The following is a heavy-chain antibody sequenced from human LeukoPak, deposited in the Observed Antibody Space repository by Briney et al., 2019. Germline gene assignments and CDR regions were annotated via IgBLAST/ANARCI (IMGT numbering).Heavy chain of an antibody. CDR2: ISGSGGST. D-gene: IGHD6-6*01. V-gene: IGHV3-23*01. J-gene: IGHJ6*02. CDR3: AKDLASQLGRGFYYYYGMDV. Sequence: GGSLRLSCAASGFTFSSYSMSWVRQAPGKGLEWVSAISGSGGSTYYADSVKGRFTISRDNSKNTLYLQMNSLRAEDTAVYYCAKDLASQLGRGFYYYYGMDVWGQGTTVTVSS. CDR1: GFTFSSYS.